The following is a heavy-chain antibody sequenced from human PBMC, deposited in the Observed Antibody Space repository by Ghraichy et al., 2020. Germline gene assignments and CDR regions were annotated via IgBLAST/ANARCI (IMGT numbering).Heavy chain of an antibody. Sequence: ASVKVSCKASGYTFTGYYMHWVRQAPGQGLEWMGWINPNSGGTNYAQKFQGRVTMTRDTSISTAYMELSRLRSDDTAVYYCARGDQMVTIFGVVTIPYDYYYYGMDVWGQGTTVTVSS. J-gene: IGHJ6*02. CDR3: ARGDQMVTIFGVVTIPYDYYYYGMDV. CDR1: GYTFTGYY. CDR2: INPNSGGT. V-gene: IGHV1-2*02. D-gene: IGHD3-3*01.